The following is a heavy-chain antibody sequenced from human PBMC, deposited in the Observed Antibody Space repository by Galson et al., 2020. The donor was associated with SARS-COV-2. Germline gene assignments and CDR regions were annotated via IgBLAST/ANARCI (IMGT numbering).Heavy chain of an antibody. V-gene: IGHV3-15*01. D-gene: IGHD4-4*01. CDR3: TNSNYGSNYFDF. CDR2: IKSKTDGGTT. CDR1: GFTFSNAW. Sequence: TGGSLRLSCAASGFTFSNAWMNWVRQAPGKGLEWVGRIKSKTDGGTTDYAAPVKGRFTISRDDSKNTLYLEMNSLKTEDTAVYYCTNSNYGSNYFDFWGQGTLVTVSS. J-gene: IGHJ4*02.